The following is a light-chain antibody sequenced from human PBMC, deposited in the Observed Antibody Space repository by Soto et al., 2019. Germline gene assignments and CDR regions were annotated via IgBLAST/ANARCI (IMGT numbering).Light chain of an antibody. CDR3: QQYDKWPRT. CDR1: QDIGTY. CDR2: DAS. Sequence: AIRMTQSPSSFSASTGDRVSITCRATQDIGTYLAWYQQIPGKAPKLLIYDASTLQTGVPSRFSGSGSGTDFTLTISSLQSEDFAVYYCQQYDKWPRTFGQGTKVDIK. J-gene: IGKJ1*01. V-gene: IGKV1-8*01.